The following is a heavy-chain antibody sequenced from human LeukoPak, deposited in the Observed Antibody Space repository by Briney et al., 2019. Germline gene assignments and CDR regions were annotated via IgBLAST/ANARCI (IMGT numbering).Heavy chain of an antibody. D-gene: IGHD3-22*01. CDR2: IHPSGML. CDR3: SRGLDSRKLGY. J-gene: IGHJ4*02. Sequence: LRLSCAASGFTFSGFAMSWIRQSPGKGLEWIGSIHPSGMLYNNPSLESRVTMSRDTSKNQFSLNLNSVTAADTAVYFCSRGLDSRKLGYWGQGILVTVSS. CDR1: GFTFSGFA. V-gene: IGHV4-31*02.